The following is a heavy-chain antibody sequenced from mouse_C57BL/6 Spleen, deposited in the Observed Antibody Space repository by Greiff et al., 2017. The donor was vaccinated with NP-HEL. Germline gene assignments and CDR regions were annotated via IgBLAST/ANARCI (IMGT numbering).Heavy chain of an antibody. V-gene: IGHV1-52*01. J-gene: IGHJ4*01. CDR1: GYTFTSYW. Sequence: QVQLKQPGAELVRPGSSVKLSCKASGYTFTSYWMHWVKQRPIQGLEWIGNIDPSDSETHYNQKFKDKATLTVDKSSSTAYMQLSSLTSEDSAVYYCARWGGSSYEGVDYWGQGTSVTVSS. CDR2: IDPSDSET. D-gene: IGHD1-1*01. CDR3: ARWGGSSYEGVDY.